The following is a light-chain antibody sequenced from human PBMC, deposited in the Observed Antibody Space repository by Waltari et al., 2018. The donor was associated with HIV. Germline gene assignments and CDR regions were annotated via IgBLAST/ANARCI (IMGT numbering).Light chain of an antibody. Sequence: DIQLTQSPSFLSASVGDRVIITCRASQCISNYLAWYQQQPGKAPKLLVYAASTLQSGVPSRFSGSGSGTELTLTISSLQPEDFATYYCLQSRSFPFTFGPGTKVDIK. CDR2: AAS. J-gene: IGKJ3*01. CDR3: LQSRSFPFT. V-gene: IGKV1-9*01. CDR1: QCISNY.